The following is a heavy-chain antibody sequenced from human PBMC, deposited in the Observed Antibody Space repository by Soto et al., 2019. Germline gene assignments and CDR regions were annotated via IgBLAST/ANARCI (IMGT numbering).Heavy chain of an antibody. V-gene: IGHV3-23*01. D-gene: IGHD6-19*01. CDR3: AKQGYSSGWYYFDY. J-gene: IGHJ4*02. Sequence: GGSLRLSCAASGFTFSSYAMSWVRQAPGKGLEWVSAISGSGGSTYYADSVKGRFTISRDNSKITLYLQMNSLRAEDTAVYYCAKQGYSSGWYYFDYWGQGTLVTVSS. CDR2: ISGSGGST. CDR1: GFTFSSYA.